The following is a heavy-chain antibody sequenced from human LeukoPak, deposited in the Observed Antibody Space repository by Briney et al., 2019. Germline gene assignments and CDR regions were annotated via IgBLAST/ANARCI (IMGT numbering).Heavy chain of an antibody. CDR3: ARHQSFIRGVMIGWFDP. V-gene: IGHV4-39*01. D-gene: IGHD3-10*01. Sequence: PSETLSLTCTVSGGSISSSVYYWAWIRQPPGKGLEWIGSIYYSGTTHCNPSVKSRVTIYIDTSKNQFSLKLSSVTAADTAVYYCARHQSFIRGVMIGWFDPWSQGTQVTVSS. CDR1: GGSISSSVYY. CDR2: IYYSGTT. J-gene: IGHJ5*02.